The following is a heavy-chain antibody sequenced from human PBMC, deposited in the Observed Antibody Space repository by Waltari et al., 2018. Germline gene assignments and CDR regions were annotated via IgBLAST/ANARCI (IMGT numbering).Heavy chain of an antibody. CDR1: GFTFTDYC. V-gene: IGHV3-7*01. D-gene: IGHD7-27*01. J-gene: IGHJ4*02. CDR3: VRDHWGPDY. Sequence: EVHLVESGGGLVQPGGSLILACAASGFTFTDYCMSWVRQAPGKGPEWVANIHKDGSEKNYVDYVKGRFTISRDNAKDSVYLQMNSLRADDTAMYYCVRDHWGPDYWGQGTLVTVSS. CDR2: IHKDGSEK.